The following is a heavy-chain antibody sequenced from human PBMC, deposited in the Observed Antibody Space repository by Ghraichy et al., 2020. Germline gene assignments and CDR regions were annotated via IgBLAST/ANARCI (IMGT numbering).Heavy chain of an antibody. V-gene: IGHV4-38-2*02. CDR2: IYHSGST. J-gene: IGHJ4*02. CDR1: GYSISSGYY. CDR3: ARVVVTAIRPDY. D-gene: IGHD2-21*02. Sequence: SETLSLTCTVSGYSISSGYYWGWIRQPPGKGLEWIGSIYHSGSTYYNPSLKSRVTISLDTSKNQFSLKLSSVTAADTAVYYCARVVVTAIRPDYWGQGTLVTVSS.